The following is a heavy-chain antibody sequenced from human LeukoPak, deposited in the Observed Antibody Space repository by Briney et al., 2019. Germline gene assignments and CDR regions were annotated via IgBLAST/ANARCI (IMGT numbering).Heavy chain of an antibody. CDR3: VRGANL. V-gene: IGHV4-59*01. J-gene: IGHJ5*02. CDR2: IYYSGST. D-gene: IGHD5-12*01. Sequence: PSETLSLTCTVSGGSISAYYWSWIRQPPGKGLEWIGSIYYSGSTKYNPSLKSRVTISVDTSKNQFSLKLSSVTAADSAVYYCVRGANLWGQGILVTVSS. CDR1: GGSISAYY.